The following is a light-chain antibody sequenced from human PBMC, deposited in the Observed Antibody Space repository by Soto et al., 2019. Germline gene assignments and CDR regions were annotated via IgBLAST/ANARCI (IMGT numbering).Light chain of an antibody. CDR2: GAS. CDR1: QSVSSN. V-gene: IGKV3-15*01. J-gene: IGKJ2*01. CDR3: QQYNDWPHT. Sequence: EIVMTQSPATLSVSPGERATLSCRASQSVSSNLAWYQQKPGQAPRLLIYGASTRATGIPARFSGRGSGTEFPLTISSLQSEDCAVYYCQQYNDWPHTFGQGTKLEIK.